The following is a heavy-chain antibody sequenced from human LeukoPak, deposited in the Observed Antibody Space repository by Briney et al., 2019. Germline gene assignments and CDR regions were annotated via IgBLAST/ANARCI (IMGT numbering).Heavy chain of an antibody. V-gene: IGHV3-7*01. CDR2: IRQDGGLT. CDR3: ARDGHSSGSFDY. D-gene: IGHD3-10*01. CDR1: ELTFTGYW. J-gene: IGHJ4*02. Sequence: GGSLRLSCAASELTFTGYWMNWVRQAPGKGLQWVGNIRQDGGLTHYSDSVKGRFTISRDNAKRSLYLQMNSLRPEDTAVYYCARDGHSSGSFDYWGQGTPVTVSS.